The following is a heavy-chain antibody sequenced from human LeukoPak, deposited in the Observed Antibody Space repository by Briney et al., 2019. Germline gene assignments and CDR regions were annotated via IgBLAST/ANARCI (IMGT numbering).Heavy chain of an antibody. CDR2: ISYDGSNK. D-gene: IGHD1-26*01. Sequence: GGSLRLSCAASGFTFSSYAMHWVRQAPGKGLEWVAVISYDGSNKYYADSVKGRFTISGDNSKNTLYLQMNSLRAEDTAMYYCARAPGSYYDYYFDYWGQGTLVTVSS. V-gene: IGHV3-30*01. CDR1: GFTFSSYA. CDR3: ARAPGSYYDYYFDY. J-gene: IGHJ4*02.